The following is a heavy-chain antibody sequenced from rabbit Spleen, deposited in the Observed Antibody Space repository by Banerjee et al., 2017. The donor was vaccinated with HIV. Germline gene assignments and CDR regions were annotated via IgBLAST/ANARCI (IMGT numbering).Heavy chain of an antibody. CDR1: GIDFSSGHF. Sequence: QQQLEESGGGLVKPGASLTLTCKASGIDFSSGHFMSWVRQAPGKGLELIAWINTRDGRADYATWAKGRFTGSKTSSTTVTLQMTSVTVADTATYFCARRNIDYGVDGYAFNLWGQGTLVTVS. J-gene: IGHJ4*01. CDR2: INTRDGRA. CDR3: ARRNIDYGVDGYAFNL. D-gene: IGHD2-1*01. V-gene: IGHV1S45*01.